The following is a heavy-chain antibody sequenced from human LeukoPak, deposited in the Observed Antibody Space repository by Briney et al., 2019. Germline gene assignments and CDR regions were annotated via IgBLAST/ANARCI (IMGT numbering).Heavy chain of an antibody. V-gene: IGHV3-23*01. D-gene: IGHD3-10*01. CDR1: GFTFSSYA. J-gene: IGHJ6*03. Sequence: PGGSLRLSCAASGFTFSSYAMSWVRQAPGKGLEWVSAISGSGDSTYYADSVKGRFTISRDNSKNTLYLQMNSLRAEDTAVYYCAKVWFGDWYYYYYMDVWGKGTTVTVSS. CDR2: ISGSGDST. CDR3: AKVWFGDWYYYYYMDV.